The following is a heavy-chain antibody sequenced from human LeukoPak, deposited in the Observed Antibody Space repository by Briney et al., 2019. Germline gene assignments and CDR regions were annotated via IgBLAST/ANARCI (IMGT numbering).Heavy chain of an antibody. CDR1: GYTFTTFA. CDR3: ARGADYGDYTRFY. J-gene: IGHJ4*02. CDR2: INTNTGNL. D-gene: IGHD4-17*01. V-gene: IGHV7-4-1*02. Sequence: GASVKISCKASGYTFTTFALHWVRQAPGQGLEWMGWINTNTGNLMYAQGFTGRFVFSLDTSVSTTYLQISSLKAEDTAVYYCARGADYGDYTRFYWGQGTLVTVSS.